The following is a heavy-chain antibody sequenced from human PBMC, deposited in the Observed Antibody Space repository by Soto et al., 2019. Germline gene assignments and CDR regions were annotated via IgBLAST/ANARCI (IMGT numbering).Heavy chain of an antibody. D-gene: IGHD3-16*01. CDR2: MNPGSGDT. J-gene: IGHJ5*02. CDR1: GYSFTNND. Sequence: GASLKFSCKSSGYSFTNNDVTWVRQATGQGLEWMGWMNPGSGDTGYSQKFQGRVTMTRDISIATAYMELSSLRSDDTAIYYCARMATFGSLNWFDPWGQGTLVTVSS. CDR3: ARMATFGSLNWFDP. V-gene: IGHV1-8*01.